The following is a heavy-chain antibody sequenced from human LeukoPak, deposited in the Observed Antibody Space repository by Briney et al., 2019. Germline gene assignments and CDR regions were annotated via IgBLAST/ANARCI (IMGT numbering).Heavy chain of an antibody. Sequence: PSETLSLTCTVSGDPISSRSYYWDWIRQPPGGGLEWIGSIFYRGSTYYNPSLKSRVTISVDKSKNQFSLKLSSVTAADTAVYYCARITGIGPSPYDYWGQGTLVTVSS. CDR1: GDPISSRSYY. CDR2: IFYRGST. V-gene: IGHV4-39*07. D-gene: IGHD3-16*01. J-gene: IGHJ4*02. CDR3: ARITGIGPSPYDY.